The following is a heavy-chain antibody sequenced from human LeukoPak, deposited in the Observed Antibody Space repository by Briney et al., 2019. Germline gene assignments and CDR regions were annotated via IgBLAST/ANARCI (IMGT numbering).Heavy chain of an antibody. Sequence: PGGSLRLSCAASGFTFSSYAMTWVRQAPGKGLEWVSGISGSGGSTYYADSVKGRFTISRDNSKNTLYLQMNSLRAEDTAVYYCAKQYVVVVLGSPLDYWGQGTLVTVSS. V-gene: IGHV3-23*01. CDR3: AKQYVVVVLGSPLDY. CDR2: ISGSGGST. D-gene: IGHD2-15*01. CDR1: GFTFSSYA. J-gene: IGHJ4*02.